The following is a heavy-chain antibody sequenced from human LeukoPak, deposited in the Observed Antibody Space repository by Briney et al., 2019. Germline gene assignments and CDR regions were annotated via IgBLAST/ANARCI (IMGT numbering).Heavy chain of an antibody. CDR1: GYTFSSFG. CDR2: ISAFNGNS. Sequence: ASVKVSCKAYGYTFSSFGIGWVRQAPGQGPEWMGWISAFNGNSEYPQKLQDRVTVTIETSTNIAYMEVRNLRPDDTAVYYCARSFIAEAATAYDYWGQGTLVIVSS. J-gene: IGHJ4*02. D-gene: IGHD6-19*01. V-gene: IGHV1-18*01. CDR3: ARSFIAEAATAYDY.